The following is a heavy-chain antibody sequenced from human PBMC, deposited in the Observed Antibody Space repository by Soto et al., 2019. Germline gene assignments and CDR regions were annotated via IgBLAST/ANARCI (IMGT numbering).Heavy chain of an antibody. V-gene: IGHV3-21*01. J-gene: IGHJ2*01. Sequence: EVQLVESGGGLVKPGGSLRLSCAASGFTFSSYSMNWVRQAPGKGLEWVSSISSSSSYIYYADSVKGRFTISRDNAKNSLYLQMNSLRAEDTAVYYCARDVDYGDLPYWYFDLWGRGTLVTVSS. D-gene: IGHD4-17*01. CDR2: ISSSSSYI. CDR3: ARDVDYGDLPYWYFDL. CDR1: GFTFSSYS.